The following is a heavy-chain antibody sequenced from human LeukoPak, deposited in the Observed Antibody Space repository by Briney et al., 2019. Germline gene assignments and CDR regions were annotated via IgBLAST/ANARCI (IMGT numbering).Heavy chain of an antibody. Sequence: GGSLRLSCAASGFTFSNYWMHWVRQAPGKGLVWVSHINSEGSNTNYADSVKGRFTISRDNAKNTLYLQMNSLRAEDTAVYYCTDPFGDAFDIWGQGTMVTVSS. V-gene: IGHV3-74*01. J-gene: IGHJ3*02. CDR2: INSEGSNT. CDR1: GFTFSNYW. CDR3: TDPFGDAFDI. D-gene: IGHD3-3*01.